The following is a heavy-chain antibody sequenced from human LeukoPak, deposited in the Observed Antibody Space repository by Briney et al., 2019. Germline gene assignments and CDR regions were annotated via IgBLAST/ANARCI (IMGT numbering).Heavy chain of an antibody. D-gene: IGHD6-19*01. CDR3: ARVVRGLYSSGWFDY. V-gene: IGHV1-18*01. J-gene: IGHJ4*02. CDR1: GYTFTNYG. Sequence: GASVKVSCKASGYTFTNYGITWVRQAPGQGLEWMGWISAYSGNTNYAQKLQGRVTMTTDTSTSTAYMELRSLRSDDTAVYYCARVVRGLYSSGWFDYWGQGTLVTVSS. CDR2: ISAYSGNT.